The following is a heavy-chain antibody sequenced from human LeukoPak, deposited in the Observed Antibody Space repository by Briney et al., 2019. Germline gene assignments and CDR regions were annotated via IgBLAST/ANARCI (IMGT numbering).Heavy chain of an antibody. J-gene: IGHJ6*02. Sequence: ASVKVSCKASGYTFTSYAINWVRQATGQGLEWMGWMNPNSGNTDYAQKFQGRVTMTRNTSISTAYMELSSLRSEDTAVYYCAREYCSGGSCYYYYYGMDVWGQGTTVTVS. CDR1: GYTFTSYA. CDR3: AREYCSGGSCYYYYYGMDV. D-gene: IGHD2-15*01. V-gene: IGHV1-8*01. CDR2: MNPNSGNT.